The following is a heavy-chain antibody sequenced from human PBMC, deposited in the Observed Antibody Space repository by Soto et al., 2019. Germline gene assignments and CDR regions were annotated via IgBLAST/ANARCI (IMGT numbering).Heavy chain of an antibody. V-gene: IGHV3-23*01. CDR3: GNSPGRVSAPEASGY. J-gene: IGHJ4*02. CDR1: GFTFSGYA. CDR2: ISASGENT. D-gene: IGHD3-3*01. Sequence: EAQVLESGGGLAQPGGSLRLSCATSGFTFSGYAMSWVRQTPGKGLEWVSGISASGENTYYADSVEGRFIISRDNSKNTLFLHMNSLRAEETAVYFCGNSPGRVSAPEASGYWGRGTLVIVSS.